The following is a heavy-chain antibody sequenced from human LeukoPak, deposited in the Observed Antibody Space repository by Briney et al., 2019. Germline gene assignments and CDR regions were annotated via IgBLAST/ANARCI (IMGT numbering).Heavy chain of an antibody. J-gene: IGHJ4*02. Sequence: SETLSLTCTVSGGPVGSSTYYWGWIRQPPGKGLEWIGEINHSGSTNYNPSLKSRVTISVDTSKNQFSLKLSSVTAADTAVYYCASAAGQLVHYFDYWGQGTLVTVSS. CDR3: ASAAGQLVHYFDY. CDR2: INHSGST. D-gene: IGHD6-13*01. CDR1: GGPVGSSTYY. V-gene: IGHV4-39*07.